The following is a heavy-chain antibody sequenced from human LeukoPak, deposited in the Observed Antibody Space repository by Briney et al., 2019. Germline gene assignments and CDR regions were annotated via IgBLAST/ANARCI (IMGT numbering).Heavy chain of an antibody. Sequence: SETLSLTCTVSGGSISSYYWSWIRQPAGKGLEWIGRIYTSGSTNYNPSLKSRVTISVDTSKNQFSLKLSSVTAADTAVYYCARDVGYDSSGYYHGAFDIWGQGTMVTVSS. J-gene: IGHJ3*02. CDR2: IYTSGST. CDR3: ARDVGYDSSGYYHGAFDI. D-gene: IGHD3-22*01. V-gene: IGHV4-4*07. CDR1: GGSISSYY.